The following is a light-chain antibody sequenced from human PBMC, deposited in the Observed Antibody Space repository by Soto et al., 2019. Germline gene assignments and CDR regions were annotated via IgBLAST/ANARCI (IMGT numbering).Light chain of an antibody. Sequence: QSALTQPTSVSGSPGQSITISCTGSHNDIGTYDYVSWYQQHPGRAPRLLIHGVTTRPSGISGRFSASKSGLTASLTISGLQPEDQADSSCSSFTSNRIYVFGPGTKVTVL. CDR1: HNDIGTYDY. V-gene: IGLV2-14*03. J-gene: IGLJ1*01. CDR3: SSFTSNRIYV. CDR2: GVT.